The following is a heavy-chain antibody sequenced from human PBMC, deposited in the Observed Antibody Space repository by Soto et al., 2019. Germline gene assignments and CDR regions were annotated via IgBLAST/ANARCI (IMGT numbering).Heavy chain of an antibody. CDR1: GDSVSSNSAA. Sequence: SQTLSLTCVISGDSVSSNSAAWNWIRQSPSRGLEWLGRTYYRSKWYNDYAVSVKSRITINPDTSKNQFSLQLNSVTPEDTAVYYCARDLLLGGDYVNWFDPWGQGTLVTVSS. D-gene: IGHD4-17*01. J-gene: IGHJ5*02. CDR3: ARDLLLGGDYVNWFDP. CDR2: TYYRSKWYN. V-gene: IGHV6-1*01.